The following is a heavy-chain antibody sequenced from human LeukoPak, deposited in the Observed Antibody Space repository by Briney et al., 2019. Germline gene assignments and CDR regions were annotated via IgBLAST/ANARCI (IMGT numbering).Heavy chain of an antibody. CDR2: INHSGST. CDR1: GGSFSGYY. D-gene: IGHD3-10*01. CDR3: ARDSGTTGEVKFDP. J-gene: IGHJ5*02. Sequence: PSETLSLTCAVYGGSFSGYYWSWIRQPPGKGLEVIGEINHSGSTNYNPSLKSRVTISVDTSKNQFSLKLSSVTAADTAVYYCARDSGTTGEVKFDPWGQGTLVTVSS. V-gene: IGHV4-34*01.